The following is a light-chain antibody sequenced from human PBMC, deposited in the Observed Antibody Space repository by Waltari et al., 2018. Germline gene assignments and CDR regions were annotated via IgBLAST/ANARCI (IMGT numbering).Light chain of an antibody. Sequence: DIVMTQSPDSLAVSLGERATINCKSSQSVLYSSNNKNDLAWYQQKPGQPPKLLIYWASTREAGVPDRFSGSGSGTDVTLTISSLQAEDVAVYYCQQYYSTPYTFGQGTKLEIK. CDR2: WAS. CDR1: QSVLYSSNNKND. V-gene: IGKV4-1*01. CDR3: QQYYSTPYT. J-gene: IGKJ2*01.